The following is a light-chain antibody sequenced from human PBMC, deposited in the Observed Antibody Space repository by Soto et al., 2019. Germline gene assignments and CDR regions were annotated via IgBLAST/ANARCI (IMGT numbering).Light chain of an antibody. CDR1: SSDVGAYNY. CDR3: TSYEGSDIWV. J-gene: IGLJ3*02. CDR2: EVS. Sequence: QSALTQPPSASGSPGQSVTISCTGTSSDVGAYNYVSWYQQYPGKAPKLMIYEVSKRPSGVPDRFSGSKSGKTASLTVSGLQPEDEAAYYCTSYEGSDIWVFGGGTKLTVL. V-gene: IGLV2-8*01.